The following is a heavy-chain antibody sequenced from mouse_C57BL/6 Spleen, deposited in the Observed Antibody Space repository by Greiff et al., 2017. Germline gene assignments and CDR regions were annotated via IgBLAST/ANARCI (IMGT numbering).Heavy chain of an antibody. CDR1: GYTFTSYW. Sequence: QVQLKQPGAELVQPGASVKMSCKASGYTFTSYWITWVKQRPGQGLEWIGDIYPGSGSTTYNEKFKSKATLTVDTSSSTAYMQLSSLTSEDSAVYNCARREALVRGYWGQGTTLTVSS. V-gene: IGHV1-55*01. CDR3: ARREALVRGY. D-gene: IGHD2-5*01. CDR2: IYPGSGST. J-gene: IGHJ2*01.